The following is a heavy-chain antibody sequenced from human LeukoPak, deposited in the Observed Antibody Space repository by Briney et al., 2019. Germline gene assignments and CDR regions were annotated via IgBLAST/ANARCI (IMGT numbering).Heavy chain of an antibody. Sequence: SETLSLTCTVSGGSTSSGSYYWSWIRQPAGKGLEWIGRIYTSGSTNYNPSLKSRVTISVDTSKNQFSLKLSSVTAADTAVYYCARTYSSSWYGNNWFDPWGQGTLVTVSS. D-gene: IGHD6-13*01. V-gene: IGHV4-61*02. CDR3: ARTYSSSWYGNNWFDP. CDR1: GGSTSSGSYY. CDR2: IYTSGST. J-gene: IGHJ5*02.